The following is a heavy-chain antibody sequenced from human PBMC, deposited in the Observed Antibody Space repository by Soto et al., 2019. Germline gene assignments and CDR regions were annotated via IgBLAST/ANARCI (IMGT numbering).Heavy chain of an antibody. Sequence: QITLKESAPTLVQPTQTLTLPCTFSGFSLTSVGVGVGWIRQPPGKALEWVAVIYWDNDRRYNPFLESRLTITSDTSRNQVVLTMTNMDPSDTAIYYCAHLTLSYAGVVGLDAFDIWGKGTLVTVSS. J-gene: IGHJ3*02. V-gene: IGHV2-5*02. CDR2: IYWDNDR. CDR3: AHLTLSYAGVVGLDAFDI. D-gene: IGHD3-10*01. CDR1: GFSLTSVGVG.